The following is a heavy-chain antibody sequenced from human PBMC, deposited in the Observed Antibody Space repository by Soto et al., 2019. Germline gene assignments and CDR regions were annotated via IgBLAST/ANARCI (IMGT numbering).Heavy chain of an antibody. V-gene: IGHV3-33*01. CDR1: GFTFSSYG. Sequence: QVQLVESGGDVVQPGRSLRLSCAASGFTFSSYGMHWVRQAPGKGLEWVAVIWYDGSNKYYADSVKGRFTISRDNSKNPLYVQMNSLRAEDTAVYYCARDEGSYSSSWYGMCVWGQGTTVTVSS. CDR2: IWYDGSNK. CDR3: ARDEGSYSSSWYGMCV. J-gene: IGHJ6*02. D-gene: IGHD6-13*01.